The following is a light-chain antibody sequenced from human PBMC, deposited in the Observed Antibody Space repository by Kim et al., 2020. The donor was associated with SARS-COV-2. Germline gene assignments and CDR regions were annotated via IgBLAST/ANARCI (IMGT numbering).Light chain of an antibody. CDR2: GTS. J-gene: IGKJ1*01. CDR3: QQFHILPWT. V-gene: IGKV3-20*01. CDR1: QSFSSNY. Sequence: ELVLTQSPATLYLSPGDRATLSCRARQSFSSNYLAWYQQRPGQAPRLLIYGTSNRATGIPDRFSGSGSGTDFSLTISRLEPEDFAVYFCQQFHILPWTFVRGTKVDIQ.